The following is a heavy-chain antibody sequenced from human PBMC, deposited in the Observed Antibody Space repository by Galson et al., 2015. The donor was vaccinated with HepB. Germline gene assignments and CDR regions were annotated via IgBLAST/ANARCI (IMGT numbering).Heavy chain of an antibody. D-gene: IGHD3-3*01. CDR3: ARGLSIIYDFWSGWPNAVGYYGMDV. CDR1: GGSISSYY. CDR2: IYYSGST. J-gene: IGHJ6*02. Sequence: LSLTCTVSGGSISSYYWSWIRQPPGKGLEWIGYIYYSGSTNYNPSLKGRVTISVDTSKNQFSLKLSSVTAADTAVYYCARGLSIIYDFWSGWPNAVGYYGMDVWGQGTTVTVSS. V-gene: IGHV4-59*01.